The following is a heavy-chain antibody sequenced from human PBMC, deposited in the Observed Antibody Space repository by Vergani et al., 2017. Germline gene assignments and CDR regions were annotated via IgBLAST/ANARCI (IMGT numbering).Heavy chain of an antibody. CDR3: AKDQCGGRGPYPLDY. D-gene: IGHD2-15*01. Sequence: EVQLVESGGGFVQPGGSLRLSCAASGFTVSSNYMSWVRQAPGKGLEWVSAISGSGGSTYYADSVKGRFTISRDNSKNTLYLQMNSLRAEDTAVYYCAKDQCGGRGPYPLDYWGQGTLVTVSS. J-gene: IGHJ4*02. V-gene: IGHV3-23*04. CDR2: ISGSGGST. CDR1: GFTVSSNY.